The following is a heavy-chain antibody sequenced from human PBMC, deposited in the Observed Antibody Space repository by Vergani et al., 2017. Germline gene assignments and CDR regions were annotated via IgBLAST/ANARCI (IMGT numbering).Heavy chain of an antibody. J-gene: IGHJ6*02. D-gene: IGHD3-10*01. CDR1: GFTFSSYS. Sequence: EVQLVESGGGLVKRGGSLRLSCAASGFTFSSYSMNWVRQAPGKGLEWVSSINSSSSYIHYSDSLKGRFTISRDNAKSSLYLQMNSLRAEDTGVYYWSRDRYYLGSGSYPYFYYYGLDVWGQGTAVTVSS. CDR2: INSSSSYI. V-gene: IGHV3-21*01. CDR3: SRDRYYLGSGSYPYFYYYGLDV.